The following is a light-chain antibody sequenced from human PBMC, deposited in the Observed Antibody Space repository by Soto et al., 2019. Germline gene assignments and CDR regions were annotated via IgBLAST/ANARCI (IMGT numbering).Light chain of an antibody. CDR2: ANN. CDR1: SSNIGAGYD. Sequence: QSVLTQPPSVSGAPGQRVTISCTGTSSNIGAGYDVHWYQHLPGTAPTLLMYANNNRPSGVPDRFSGSKSGTSASLAITGLPAEDEADYYCQSYDSGLGGSVFGGGTKLTVL. CDR3: QSYDSGLGGSV. J-gene: IGLJ2*01. V-gene: IGLV1-40*01.